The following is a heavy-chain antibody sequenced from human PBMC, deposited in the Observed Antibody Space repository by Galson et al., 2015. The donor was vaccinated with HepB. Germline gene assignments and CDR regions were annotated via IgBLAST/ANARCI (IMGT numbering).Heavy chain of an antibody. V-gene: IGHV1-69*04. CDR3: AKDWSGGSYYPEGLDY. D-gene: IGHD1-26*01. CDR1: GGTFSSYT. CDR2: IIPILGIA. J-gene: IGHJ4*02. Sequence: SVKVSCKASGGTFSSYTISWVRQAPGQGLEWMGRIIPILGIANYAQKFQGRVTITADKSTSTAYMELSSLRSEDTAAYYCAKDWSGGSYYPEGLDYWGQGTLVTVSS.